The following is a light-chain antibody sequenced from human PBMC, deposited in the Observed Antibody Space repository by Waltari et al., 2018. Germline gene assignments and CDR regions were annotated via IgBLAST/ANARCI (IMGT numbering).Light chain of an antibody. CDR1: TIDVGSYNY. Sequence: HSALTQPPSVSGSPGQSGTISCTGTTIDVGSYNYVSWSQQHPGKAPKMMISDVSQRPSGVPDRFSGSKSANTASLTISGLQAEDEADYYCCSYAGEYIWVFGGGTKLTVL. V-gene: IGLV2-11*01. J-gene: IGLJ2*01. CDR3: CSYAGEYIWV. CDR2: DVS.